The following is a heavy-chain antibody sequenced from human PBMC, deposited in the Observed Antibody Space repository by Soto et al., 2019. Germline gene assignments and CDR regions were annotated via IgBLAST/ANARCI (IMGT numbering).Heavy chain of an antibody. Sequence: SETLSLTCTVSGDSVCSDNYYWTWIRQPPGKGLEWIGYIYSSGSTNYNPSLKSRVTISLDTSSSQFSLKLTSVTAADTAVYYCARDIRGYSRAFDYWGQGTLVTVSS. J-gene: IGHJ4*02. CDR3: ARDIRGYSRAFDY. CDR1: GDSVCSDNYY. CDR2: IYSSGST. D-gene: IGHD5-18*01. V-gene: IGHV4-61*01.